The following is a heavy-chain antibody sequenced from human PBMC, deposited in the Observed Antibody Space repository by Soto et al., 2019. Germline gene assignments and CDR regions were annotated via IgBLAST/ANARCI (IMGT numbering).Heavy chain of an antibody. CDR2: IKPDGSEK. CDR3: ARENYFDY. Sequence: EVQLVESGGGLVQPGGSLRLSCAASGFTFRNYWMGWVRQTPEKGLEWVANIKPDGSEKYYVDSVKGRFTISRDSAKNSLSLQMNSLRAEDTALYYCARENYFDYWGQGTLVTVSS. V-gene: IGHV3-7*04. CDR1: GFTFRNYW. J-gene: IGHJ4*02.